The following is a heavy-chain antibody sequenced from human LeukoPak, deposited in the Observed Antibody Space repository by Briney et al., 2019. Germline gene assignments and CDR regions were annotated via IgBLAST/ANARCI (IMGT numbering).Heavy chain of an antibody. CDR3: ASEANCNGGRCSLQRVAS. CDR2: IDTSNGAT. Sequence: ASVKVSFKASGYTFTSYYMQWVRQAPGQGLEWMGWIDTSNGATNYAQKFQGRVTISRDTSIGTAYMELTNLISDDTAIYYCASEANCNGGRCSLQRVASWGQGTLVTVSS. CDR1: GYTFTSYY. J-gene: IGHJ4*02. V-gene: IGHV1-2*02. D-gene: IGHD2-15*01.